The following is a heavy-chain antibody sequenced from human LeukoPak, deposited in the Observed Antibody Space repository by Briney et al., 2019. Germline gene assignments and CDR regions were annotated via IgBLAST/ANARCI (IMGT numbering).Heavy chain of an antibody. Sequence: GSLRSSCAASGHTLSRNIMNWVRQPPGKGLEWVSVIAAGSGYIHYADSVRGRFTISRDNSKNTLYLQMDSLRAEDTAVYYCAKELGGFDTWGQGTMVTVSS. D-gene: IGHD2-15*01. CDR3: AKELGGFDT. J-gene: IGHJ3*02. CDR1: GHTLSRNI. CDR2: IAAGSGYI. V-gene: IGHV3-23*01.